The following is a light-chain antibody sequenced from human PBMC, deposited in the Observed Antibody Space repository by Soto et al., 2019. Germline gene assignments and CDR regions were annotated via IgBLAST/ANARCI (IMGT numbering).Light chain of an antibody. J-gene: IGKJ2*01. CDR2: DAS. V-gene: IGKV3-11*01. Sequence: EIVLTKSPATMYLSPGERATLSCRASQSVSSSLAWYHQKPGQAPRLLIYDASNSATGIPARFSGSGSGTDFSLTISSLEPEDFAVYYCQQRSNWPPYTFGQGTKLEIK. CDR1: QSVSSS. CDR3: QQRSNWPPYT.